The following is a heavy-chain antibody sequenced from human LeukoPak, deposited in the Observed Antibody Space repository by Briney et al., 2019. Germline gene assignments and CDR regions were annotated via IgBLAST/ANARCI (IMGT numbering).Heavy chain of an antibody. J-gene: IGHJ1*01. V-gene: IGHV3-15*01. CDR3: TTDRTYYDFWSGYSEYFQH. Sequence: GGSLRLSCAASGFTFSNAWMSWVRQAPGKGLEWVGRIKSKTDGGTTDYAAPVKGRFTISRDDSKNTLYLQMNSLKTEDTAVYYCTTDRTYYDFWSGYSEYFQHWGQGTLVTVS. CDR2: IKSKTDGGTT. CDR1: GFTFSNAW. D-gene: IGHD3-3*01.